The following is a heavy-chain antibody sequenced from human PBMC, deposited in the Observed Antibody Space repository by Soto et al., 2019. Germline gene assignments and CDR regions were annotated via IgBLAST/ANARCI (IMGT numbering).Heavy chain of an antibody. Sequence: GASVKVSCKASGYTFTSYGISWVRQAPGQGLEWMGWISAYNGNTNYAQKLQGRVTMTTDTSTSTAYMELRSLRSDDTAVYYCARSRSVAYCGGDCYTDYWGTGPLVT. J-gene: IGHJ4*02. CDR3: ARSRSVAYCGGDCYTDY. V-gene: IGHV1-18*01. CDR1: GYTFTSYG. D-gene: IGHD2-21*01. CDR2: ISAYNGNT.